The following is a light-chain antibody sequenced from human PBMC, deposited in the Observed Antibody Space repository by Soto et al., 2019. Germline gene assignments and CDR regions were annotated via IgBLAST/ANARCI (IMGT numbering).Light chain of an antibody. CDR3: QQRVNWPLT. J-gene: IGKJ1*01. CDR2: DAS. V-gene: IGKV3-11*01. CDR1: QSVNIY. Sequence: EIVLTQSPDTLSLSPGERATFSCRTSQSVNIYLAWYQQKPGQAPRLLIYDASNRATGIPARFSGSGSGTDFTLSITSLEPADFAVYYCQQRVNWPLTFGQGTKVEIK.